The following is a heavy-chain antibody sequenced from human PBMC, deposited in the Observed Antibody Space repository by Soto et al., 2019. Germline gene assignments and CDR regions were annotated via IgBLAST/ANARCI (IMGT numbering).Heavy chain of an antibody. CDR1: GGSISSSSYY. V-gene: IGHV4-39*01. D-gene: IGHD2-21*02. J-gene: IGHJ5*02. CDR2: IYYSGST. Sequence: ETLSLTCTVSGGSISSSSYYWGWIRQPPGKGLEWIGSIYYSGSTYYNPSLKSRVTISVDTSKNQFSLKLSSVTAADTAVYYCARSVVVVTFPNWFDPWGQGTLVTVSS. CDR3: ARSVVVVTFPNWFDP.